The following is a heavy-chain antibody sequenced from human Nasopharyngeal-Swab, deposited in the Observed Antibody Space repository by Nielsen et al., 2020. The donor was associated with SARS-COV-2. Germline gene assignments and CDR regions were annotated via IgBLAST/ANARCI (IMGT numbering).Heavy chain of an antibody. J-gene: IGHJ3*02. V-gene: IGHV1-69*13. CDR1: GCTFSSYA. CDR3: TTQLGDAFGI. Sequence: SVKVSCKASGCTFSSYAISWVRQAPGQGLVWMGGIIPIFGTANYAQKFQGRVTITADESTSTAYMELSSLRSEDTAVYYCTTQLGDAFGIWGQGTMVTVSS. CDR2: IIPIFGTA. D-gene: IGHD6-6*01.